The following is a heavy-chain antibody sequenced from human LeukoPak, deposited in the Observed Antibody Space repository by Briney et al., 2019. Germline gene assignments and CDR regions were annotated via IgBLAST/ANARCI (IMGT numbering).Heavy chain of an antibody. D-gene: IGHD3-3*01. CDR3: ARGGHILRFLEWKCPYAFDI. J-gene: IGHJ3*02. CDR1: GFTFSSYA. V-gene: IGHV4-34*01. CDR2: INHSGST. Sequence: PGGSLRLSCAASGFTFSSYAMSWIRQPLWKGLEWIGEINHSGSTNYNPSLKSRVTISVDTSKNQFSLKLSSVTAADTAVYYCARGGHILRFLEWKCPYAFDIWGQGTMVTVSS.